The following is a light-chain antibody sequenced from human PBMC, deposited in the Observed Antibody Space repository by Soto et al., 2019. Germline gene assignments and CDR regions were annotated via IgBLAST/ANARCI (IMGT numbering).Light chain of an antibody. Sequence: QSVLTQSPSASASLGASVKLTCTLSSGHSNYAIAWHQQQSEKGPRYLMKLNSDGSHSKGDGIPDRFSGSSSGAERYHTISSLQSEDEADYYCQTWGSGIVVFGGGTKVTV. CDR3: QTWGSGIVV. CDR2: LNSDGSH. V-gene: IGLV4-69*01. J-gene: IGLJ2*01. CDR1: SGHSNYA.